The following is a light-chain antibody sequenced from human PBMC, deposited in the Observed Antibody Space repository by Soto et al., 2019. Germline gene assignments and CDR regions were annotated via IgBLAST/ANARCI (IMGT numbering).Light chain of an antibody. CDR1: SSNIGSNS. V-gene: IGLV1-44*01. CDR3: AAWDDSPNGYV. CDR2: SND. Sequence: QSVLTQPPSASGTPGQRVTISCSGSSSNIGSNSVNWYQQRPGTAPKLLIYSNDRRPSGVPDRFSGSKSGTSASLAISGLQSEDEADYYCAAWDDSPNGYVFGTG. J-gene: IGLJ1*01.